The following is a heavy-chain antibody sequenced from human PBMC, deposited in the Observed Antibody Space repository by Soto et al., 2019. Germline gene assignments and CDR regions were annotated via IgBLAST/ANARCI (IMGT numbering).Heavy chain of an antibody. V-gene: IGHV4-4*07. CDR3: ARESGENWSYEAY. D-gene: IGHD1-7*01. CDR2: VYPSGHT. CDR1: GASISSYS. J-gene: IGHJ4*02. Sequence: SETLSLTSAAPGASISSYSSNWIRQTAGRGLEWIGRVYPSGHTQYRSSFETRVTVSVDMSTNQFFLEMRSVTAADTAVYYCARESGENWSYEAYWGQGTQVTAPQ.